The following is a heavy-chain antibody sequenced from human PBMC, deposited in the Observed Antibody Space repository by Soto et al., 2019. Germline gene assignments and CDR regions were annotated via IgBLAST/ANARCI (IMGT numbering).Heavy chain of an antibody. D-gene: IGHD6-13*01. V-gene: IGHV4-59*08. CDR2: IYYSGST. CDR3: ATYSSSWYPTRGYFDY. Sequence: SETLSLTCTVSGGSISSYYWSWIRKPPGKGLEWIGYIYYSGSTNYNPSLKSRVTISVDTSKNQFSLKLSSVTAADTAVYYCATYSSSWYPTRGYFDYWGQGTLVTVSS. J-gene: IGHJ4*02. CDR1: GGSISSYY.